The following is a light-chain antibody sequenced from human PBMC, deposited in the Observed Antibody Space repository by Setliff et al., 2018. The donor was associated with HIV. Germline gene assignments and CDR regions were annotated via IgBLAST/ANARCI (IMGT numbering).Light chain of an antibody. CDR2: DVS. V-gene: IGLV2-14*03. CDR1: SSDVGRYNY. CDR3: NSYTTTSTLL. J-gene: IGLJ3*02. Sequence: QSALTQPRSVSGSPGQSVTISCTGTSSDVGRYNYVSWYQQHPGKAPKLMIYDVSNRPSGVSIRFSGSKSGNTASLTISGLLAEDEADYYCNSYTTTSTLLFGGGTKVTVL.